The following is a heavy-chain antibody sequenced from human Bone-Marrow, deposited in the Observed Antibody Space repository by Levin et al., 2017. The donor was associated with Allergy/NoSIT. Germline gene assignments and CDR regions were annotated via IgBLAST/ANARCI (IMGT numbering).Heavy chain of an antibody. J-gene: IGHJ4*02. Sequence: ASVKVSCQASGYIFVSYEINWVRQAPGQGLEWMGWMNPNSGNTGFAQKFQGRVTLTRDSSISTAYMELSSLDSDDTAVYYCAREGLRGSYGYWGQGTLVSVSS. CDR1: GYIFVSYE. CDR3: AREGLRGSYGY. D-gene: IGHD1-26*01. CDR2: MNPNSGNT. V-gene: IGHV1-8*01.